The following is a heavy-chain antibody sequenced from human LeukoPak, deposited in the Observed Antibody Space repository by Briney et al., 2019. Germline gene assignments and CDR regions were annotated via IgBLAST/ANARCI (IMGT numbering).Heavy chain of an antibody. CDR1: VGSISSGNW. CDR3: ATAPILRGEGGEHYKYGMDV. J-gene: IGHJ6*02. CDR2: IYHNGTP. D-gene: IGHD2-2*02. V-gene: IGHV4-4*02. Sequence: SETLSLTCAVSVGSISSGNWWSWVRQSPGKGLEWIGEIYHNGTPNYSPSLKSRVTISADTFKNHFSLKLTSVTAADTDVYYCATAPILRGEGGEHYKYGMDVWGQGTTVIVSS.